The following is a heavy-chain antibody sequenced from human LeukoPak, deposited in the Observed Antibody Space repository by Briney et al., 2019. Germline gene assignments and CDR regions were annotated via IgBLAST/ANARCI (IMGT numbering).Heavy chain of an antibody. J-gene: IGHJ3*02. CDR2: IYTSGST. D-gene: IGHD2-2*01. Sequence: SETLSLTCTVSGGSISNYYWSWIRQPPGKGLEWIGYIYTSGSTNYNPSLESRVTISVDTSKNQFSLDLSSVTAADTAVYYCARQKCTSTSCLTKNAFDIWGQGTMVTVSS. CDR1: GGSISNYY. CDR3: ARQKCTSTSCLTKNAFDI. V-gene: IGHV4-4*09.